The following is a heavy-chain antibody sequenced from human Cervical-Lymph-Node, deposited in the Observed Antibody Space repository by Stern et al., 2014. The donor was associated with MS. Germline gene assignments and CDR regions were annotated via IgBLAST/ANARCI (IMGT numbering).Heavy chain of an antibody. CDR1: GYSFTSYW. CDR2: IYPGAPDT. J-gene: IGHJ6*02. CDR3: ARPGDDTAKYGLDV. V-gene: IGHV5-51*03. D-gene: IGHD5-18*01. Sequence: EVQLEESGAEVKKPGESLKISCKGSGYSFTSYWIGGGRQMPGKGLEWMGIIYPGAPDTRYSPSFQGQVTISADKSISTAYLHWSSLKASDTAMYYCARPGDDTAKYGLDVWGQGTTVTVSS.